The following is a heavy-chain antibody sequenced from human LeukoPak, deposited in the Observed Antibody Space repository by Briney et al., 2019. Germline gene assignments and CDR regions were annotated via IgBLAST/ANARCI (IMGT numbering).Heavy chain of an antibody. J-gene: IGHJ5*02. D-gene: IGHD6-13*01. Sequence: ASVKVSCKASGYTFTNYDINWVRQTSGQGLEWMGWPNPNNGKRGYAQKFQGRVTITRDTSTSTAYIELSSLRSEDTAVYYCARGNIASTGLSWFGPWGQGTLVTVSS. CDR1: GYTFTNYD. V-gene: IGHV1-8*02. CDR3: ARGNIASTGLSWFGP. CDR2: PNPNNGKR.